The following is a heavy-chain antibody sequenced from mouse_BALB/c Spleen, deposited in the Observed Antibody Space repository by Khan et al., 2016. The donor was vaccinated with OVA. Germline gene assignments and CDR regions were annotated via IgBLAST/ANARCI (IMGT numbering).Heavy chain of an antibody. J-gene: IGHJ3*01. D-gene: IGHD1-1*01. CDR2: IYPGSGDT. Sequence: QVQLQQPGPELVKPGASVKMSCKASGYTFTDYVLTWVKQRTGQGLEWIGEIYPGSGDTYYNEKFKGKATLTADKSSDTAYMQRSSLTSEDAAVYFWERGGYGASGAFWGQGTLVTVSA. V-gene: IGHV1-81*01. CDR3: ERGGYGASGAF. CDR1: GYTFTDYV.